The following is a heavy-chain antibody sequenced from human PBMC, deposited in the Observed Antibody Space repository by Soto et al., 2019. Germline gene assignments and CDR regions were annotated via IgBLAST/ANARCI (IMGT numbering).Heavy chain of an antibody. CDR1: GYSFTSYW. Sequence: GESLKISCKGSGYSFTSYWISWVRQMPGKGLEWMGRIDPSDSYTNYSPSFQGHVTISADKSISTAYLQWSSLKASDTAMYYCAREKVVAASQDNYYYYGMEVWGQGTTVTVS. CDR2: IDPSDSYT. CDR3: AREKVVAASQDNYYYYGMEV. J-gene: IGHJ6*02. D-gene: IGHD2-15*01. V-gene: IGHV5-10-1*01.